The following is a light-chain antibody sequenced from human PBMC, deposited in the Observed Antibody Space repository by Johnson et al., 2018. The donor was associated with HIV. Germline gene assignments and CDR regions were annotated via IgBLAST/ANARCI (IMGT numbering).Light chain of an antibody. CDR1: SSNIGNNY. Sequence: QAVLTQPPSVSAAPGQKVTISCSGSSSNIGNNYVSWYQQLPGTAPKLLIYENNKRPSGIPDRFSGSKSGTSATLGITGLQTGDEADYYCGTWDSSLSAGGSYYVFGPWTKVTLL. J-gene: IGLJ1*01. V-gene: IGLV1-51*02. CDR2: ENN. CDR3: GTWDSSLSAGGSYYV.